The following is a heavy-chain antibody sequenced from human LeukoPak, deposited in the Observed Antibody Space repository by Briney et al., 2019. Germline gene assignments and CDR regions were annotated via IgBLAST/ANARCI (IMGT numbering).Heavy chain of an antibody. D-gene: IGHD3-10*01. J-gene: IGHJ4*02. V-gene: IGHV1-69*13. CDR3: ATVYGVRIDY. CDR1: GYTFTSYG. Sequence: GASVKISCKASGYTFTSYGISWVRQAPGQGLEWMGGIIPIFGTANYAQKFQGRVTITADESTSTAYMELSSLRSEDTAVYYCATVYGVRIDYWGQGTLVTVSS. CDR2: IIPIFGTA.